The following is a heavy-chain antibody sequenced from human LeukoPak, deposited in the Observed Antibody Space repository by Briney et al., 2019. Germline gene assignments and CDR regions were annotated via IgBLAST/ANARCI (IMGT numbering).Heavy chain of an antibody. V-gene: IGHV1-24*01. J-gene: IGHJ5*02. CDR1: GYTLTELS. CDR3: ARGGGSYTRWFDP. Sequence: ASAKVSCKVSGYTLTELSMHWVRQAPGKGLEWMGGFDPEDGETIYAQKLQGRVTMTTDTSTSTAYMELRSLRSDDTAVYYCARGGGSYTRWFDPWGQGTLVTVSS. CDR2: FDPEDGET. D-gene: IGHD1-26*01.